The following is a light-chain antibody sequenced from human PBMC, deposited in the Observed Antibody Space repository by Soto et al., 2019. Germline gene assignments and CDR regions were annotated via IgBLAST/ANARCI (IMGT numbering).Light chain of an antibody. Sequence: QSALTQPASVSGSPGQSISISCTGTSSDVGGYNYVSWYQQHPGKAPKLIIYEATNRPPGVSNRFSGSKSGNTASLTISGLQAEDEADYYCISYRSGSTLVFGGGTKLTVL. V-gene: IGLV2-14*01. CDR3: ISYRSGSTLV. CDR2: EAT. CDR1: SSDVGGYNY. J-gene: IGLJ3*02.